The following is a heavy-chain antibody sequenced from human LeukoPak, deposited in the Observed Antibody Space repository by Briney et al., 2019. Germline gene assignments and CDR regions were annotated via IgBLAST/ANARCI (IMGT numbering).Heavy chain of an antibody. CDR3: ARVGYGGYGVLDY. Sequence: ASVKVSCKASGYTFTGYYMHWVRQAPGQGLEWIGWINPNSGGTNYAQKFQGRVTMTRDTSISTAYMELSRLRSDDTAVYYCARVGYGGYGVLDYWGQGTLVTVSS. CDR1: GYTFTGYY. D-gene: IGHD5-12*01. CDR2: INPNSGGT. J-gene: IGHJ4*02. V-gene: IGHV1-2*02.